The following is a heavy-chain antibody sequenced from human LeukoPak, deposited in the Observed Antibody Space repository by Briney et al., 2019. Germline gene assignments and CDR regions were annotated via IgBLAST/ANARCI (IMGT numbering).Heavy chain of an antibody. D-gene: IGHD3-22*01. CDR1: GGTFSSYA. CDR3: ASGTLGTSSGYYETDY. V-gene: IGHV1-69*05. Sequence: SVKVSCKASGGTFSSYAIGWVRQAPGQGLEWMGRIIPIFGTANYAQKFQGRVTITTDESTSTAYMELSSLRSEDTAVYYCASGTLGTSSGYYETDYWGQGTLVTVSS. CDR2: IIPIFGTA. J-gene: IGHJ4*02.